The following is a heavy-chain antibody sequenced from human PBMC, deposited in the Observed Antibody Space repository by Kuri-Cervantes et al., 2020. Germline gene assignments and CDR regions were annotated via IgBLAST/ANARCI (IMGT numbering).Heavy chain of an antibody. V-gene: IGHV3-21*04. J-gene: IGHJ4*02. Sequence: GESLKISCAASGFTFSTYSMNWVRQAPGKELEWVSSISSISDYIFYADSVKGRFTISRNNAKNSLYLQTNSLRAEDTAVYYCARQRVAATRFFDYWGQGTLDTVSS. CDR2: ISSISDYI. D-gene: IGHD1-26*01. CDR3: ARQRVAATRFFDY. CDR1: GFTFSTYS.